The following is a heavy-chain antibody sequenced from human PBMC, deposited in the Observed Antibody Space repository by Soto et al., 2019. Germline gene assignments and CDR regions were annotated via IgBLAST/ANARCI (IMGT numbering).Heavy chain of an antibody. CDR3: AKLDIVVVPAATQYFQH. CDR2: ISGSGGST. V-gene: IGHV3-23*01. J-gene: IGHJ1*01. CDR1: GFTFSSYA. Sequence: GESLKISCAASGFTFSSYAMSWVRQAPGKGLEWVSAISGSGGSTYYADSVKGRFTISRDNSKNTLYLQMNSLRAEDTAVYYCAKLDIVVVPAATQYFQHWGQGTLVTVSS. D-gene: IGHD2-2*01.